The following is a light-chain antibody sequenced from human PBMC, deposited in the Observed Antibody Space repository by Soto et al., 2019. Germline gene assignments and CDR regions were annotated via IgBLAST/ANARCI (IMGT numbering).Light chain of an antibody. CDR1: SFNIGSNS. Sequence: QSVLTQPPSASGTPGQRVTISCSGSSFNIGSNSVNWYQHVPGTAPKLLIHSDNQRPSGVSVRFSASKSDTSASLAISGLQSEDEAAYYCAAWDDSLNSPLFGGGTKL. CDR3: AAWDDSLNSPL. V-gene: IGLV1-44*01. J-gene: IGLJ2*01. CDR2: SDN.